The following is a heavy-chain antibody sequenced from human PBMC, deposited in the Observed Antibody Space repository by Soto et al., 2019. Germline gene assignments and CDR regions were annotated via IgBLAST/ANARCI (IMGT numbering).Heavy chain of an antibody. CDR2: MSNSGST. D-gene: IGHD3-3*01. V-gene: IGHV4-59*01. J-gene: IGHJ4*02. Sequence: ASETLSLTFTVSGASISDNSWRWIRQSPGTGLEWIAYMSNSGSTRYNPSLKSRVTISMDTPTTQLSLQLSSVTAADTAVYLCARGEGLLRFLEWLFVFENWGPGTLVTVSS. CDR1: GASISDNS. CDR3: ARGEGLLRFLEWLFVFEN.